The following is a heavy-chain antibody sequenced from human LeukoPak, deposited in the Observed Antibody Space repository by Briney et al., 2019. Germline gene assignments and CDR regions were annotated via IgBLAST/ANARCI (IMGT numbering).Heavy chain of an antibody. V-gene: IGHV1-2*02. CDR1: GYTFTGYY. D-gene: IGHD3-22*01. J-gene: IGHJ4*02. Sequence: GASVKVSCKASGYTFTGYYMHWVRQAPGQGLEWMGWINPNSGGTNHAQKFQGRVTMTRDTSISTAYMELSRLRSDDTAVYYCARDTMYYYDSSAYFDYWGQGTLVTVSS. CDR3: ARDTMYYYDSSAYFDY. CDR2: INPNSGGT.